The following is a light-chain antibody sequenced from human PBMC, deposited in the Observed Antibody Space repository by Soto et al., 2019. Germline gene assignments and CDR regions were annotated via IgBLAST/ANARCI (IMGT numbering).Light chain of an antibody. V-gene: IGKV1-5*01. CDR3: QQYNTYPST. CDR2: DAS. Sequence: DIQMTQSPATLSASVGDRVTITCRASQSISSWLAWYQQKPGKVPKLLIDDASSLESGVPSRFSGSGSGTEFNLTNSSLQPDDFATYYGQQYNTYPSTFGQGTKVQIK. J-gene: IGKJ1*01. CDR1: QSISSW.